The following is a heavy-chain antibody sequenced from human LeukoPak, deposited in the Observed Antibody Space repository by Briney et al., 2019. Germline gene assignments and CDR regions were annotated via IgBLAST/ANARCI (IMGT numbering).Heavy chain of an antibody. CDR3: AREPRGYAFDI. CDR1: GFTFSSYA. Sequence: PGGSLRLSCAASGFTFSSYAMNWVRQATGKGLEWVSVISGSGVSTYYADSVKGRFTISRDYSKNTLYLQMNSLRAEDTAVYYCAREPRGYAFDIWGQGTLVTVSS. CDR2: ISGSGVST. V-gene: IGHV3-23*01. J-gene: IGHJ3*02.